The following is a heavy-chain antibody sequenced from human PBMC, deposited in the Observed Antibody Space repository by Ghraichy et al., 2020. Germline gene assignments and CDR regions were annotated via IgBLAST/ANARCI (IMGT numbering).Heavy chain of an antibody. CDR1: GFTFNTYA. D-gene: IGHD3-22*01. V-gene: IGHV3-23*01. CDR3: AKTYDSSGYHFEKGADY. J-gene: IGHJ4*02. Sequence: GGSLRLSCAASGFTFNTYAMNWVRQAPGKGPECVSTISGGVAGHTYYADSVKGRFTISRDNSNNMLYLQMNSLRAEDTARYFCAKTYDSSGYHFEKGADYWGQGTLVTVSS. CDR2: ISGGVAGHT.